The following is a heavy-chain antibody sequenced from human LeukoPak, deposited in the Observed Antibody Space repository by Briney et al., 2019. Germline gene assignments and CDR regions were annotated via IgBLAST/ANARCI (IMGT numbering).Heavy chain of an antibody. CDR1: GGSISTYY. J-gene: IGHJ5*02. D-gene: IGHD3-10*01. V-gene: IGHV4-4*07. CDR3: ARDSGTTGEVKFDP. CDR2: IYSTVT. Sequence: SETLSLTCTVSGGSISTYYLSWIRQPAGRGLEWIGRIYSTVTTYNPSLKSRVTMSADTSRNRVSLTLNSVTAADTAVYYCARDSGTTGEVKFDPWGQGTLVTVSS.